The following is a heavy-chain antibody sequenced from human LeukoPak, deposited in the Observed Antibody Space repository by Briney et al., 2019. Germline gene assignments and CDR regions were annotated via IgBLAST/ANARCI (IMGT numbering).Heavy chain of an antibody. Sequence: SETLSLTCTVSGGSISSYYWSWIRQPPGKGLEWIGYTYTSGSTNYNPSLKSRVTISVDTSKNQFSLKLSSVIAADTAVYYCARVYYDSSGYGAFDIWGQGTMVTVSS. V-gene: IGHV4-4*09. CDR1: GGSISSYY. CDR2: TYTSGST. D-gene: IGHD3-22*01. CDR3: ARVYYDSSGYGAFDI. J-gene: IGHJ3*02.